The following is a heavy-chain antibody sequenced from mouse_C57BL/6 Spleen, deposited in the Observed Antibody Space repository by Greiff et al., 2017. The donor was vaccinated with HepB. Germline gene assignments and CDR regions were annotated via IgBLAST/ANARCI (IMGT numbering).Heavy chain of an antibody. CDR1: GYSFTGYY. J-gene: IGHJ3*01. V-gene: IGHV1-42*01. CDR2: INPSTGGT. CDR3: AREGLTTRFAY. Sequence: VQLQQSGPELVKPGASVKISCKASGYSFTGYYMNWVKQSPEKSLEWIGEINPSTGGTTYNQKFKAKATLTVDKSSSTAYMQLKSLTSEDSAVYYCAREGLTTRFAYWGQGTLVTVSA. D-gene: IGHD1-1*01.